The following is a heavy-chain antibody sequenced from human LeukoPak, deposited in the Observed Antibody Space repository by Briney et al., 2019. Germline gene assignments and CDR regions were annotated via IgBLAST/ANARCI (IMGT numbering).Heavy chain of an antibody. CDR1: GGTFSSYA. J-gene: IGHJ4*02. D-gene: IGHD4-17*01. Sequence: SVKVSCKASGGTFSSYAISWVRQAPGQGLEWMGRIIPILGIANYAQKFQGRATITADKSTSTAYMELSSLRSEDTAVYYCASVSSSSRLNYGDYTVLDYWGQGTLVTVSS. CDR2: IIPILGIA. CDR3: ASVSSSSRLNYGDYTVLDY. V-gene: IGHV1-69*04.